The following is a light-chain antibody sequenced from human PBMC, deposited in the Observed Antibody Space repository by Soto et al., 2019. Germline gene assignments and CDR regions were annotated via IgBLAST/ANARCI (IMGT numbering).Light chain of an antibody. Sequence: QSALTQPASVSGSPGQSIAISCTGTSSDIGAYAYVSWYQQHPGKIPKLIVFDVNYRPSGVSSRFSGSKSGNTASLTISGLQAEDEADYYCSSYTRSSSVIFGGVTQLTVL. J-gene: IGLJ2*01. CDR1: SSDIGAYAY. CDR3: SSYTRSSSVI. CDR2: DVN. V-gene: IGLV2-14*03.